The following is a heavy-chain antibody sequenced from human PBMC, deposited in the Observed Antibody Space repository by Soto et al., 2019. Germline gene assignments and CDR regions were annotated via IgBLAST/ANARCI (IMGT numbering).Heavy chain of an antibody. Sequence: GGSLRLSCAASGFTFSTYTMNWVRQAPGKVLEWISSISSGSSYIYYAGSVKGRFTISRDKAKNSLFLQMNSLRADDTAVYYCARDILSGGAYPDSWGQGTKVTVSS. CDR2: ISSGSSYI. CDR3: ARDILSGGAYPDS. V-gene: IGHV3-21*01. CDR1: GFTFSTYT. D-gene: IGHD3-10*01. J-gene: IGHJ5*01.